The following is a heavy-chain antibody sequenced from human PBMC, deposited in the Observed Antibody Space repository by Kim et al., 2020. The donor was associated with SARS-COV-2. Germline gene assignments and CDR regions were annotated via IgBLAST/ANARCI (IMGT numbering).Heavy chain of an antibody. J-gene: IGHJ4*02. Sequence: YYADSVKGRFTISRDNAKNSLYLQMNSLRAEDTAVYYCARPYRRYYFDYWGQGTLVTVSS. CDR3: ARPYRRYYFDY. D-gene: IGHD1-1*01. V-gene: IGHV3-48*03.